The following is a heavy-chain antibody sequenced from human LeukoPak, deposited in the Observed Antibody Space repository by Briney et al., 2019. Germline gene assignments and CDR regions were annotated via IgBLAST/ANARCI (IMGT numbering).Heavy chain of an antibody. CDR3: ARHNYGYDY. CDR1: GFTFRSYW. Sequence: GGSLRLSCAASGFTFRSYWMHWGRQAPGKGLVWVSHIHSDGSSTSYADSVQGRFTISRDNAKNTLYLQMNSLRAEDTAVYYCARHNYGYDYWGQGTLVTVSS. J-gene: IGHJ4*02. CDR2: IHSDGSST. V-gene: IGHV3-74*01. D-gene: IGHD3-10*01.